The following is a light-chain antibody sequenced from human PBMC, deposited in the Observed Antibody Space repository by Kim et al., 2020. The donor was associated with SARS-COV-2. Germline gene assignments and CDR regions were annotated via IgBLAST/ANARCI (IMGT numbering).Light chain of an antibody. CDR3: QQRRDWPIT. J-gene: IGKJ5*01. V-gene: IGKV3-11*01. Sequence: EIVLTPSPATLSLSPGDRVTLSCRASQSVNNYLAWYQRKPGQVPSLLIYEASNRATGIPARFSASGSGTDFTLTISSLEPEDFEVYFCQQRRDWPITFGQGTRLEIK. CDR1: QSVNNY. CDR2: EAS.